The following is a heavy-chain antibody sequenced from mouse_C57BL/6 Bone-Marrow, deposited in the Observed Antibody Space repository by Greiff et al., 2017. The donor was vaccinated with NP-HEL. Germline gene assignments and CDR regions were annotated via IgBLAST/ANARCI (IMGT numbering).Heavy chain of an antibody. D-gene: IGHD2-5*01. J-gene: IGHJ2*01. CDR3: TESNRDY. CDR1: GFTFSNYW. Sequence: EVQLQESGGGLVQPGGSMKLSCVASGFTFSNYWMNWVRQSPEKGLEWVAQLRLKSDNYATHYAASVKGRFTISRDDSKSSVYLQMNNLRAADTGIYYCTESNRDYWGQGTTLTVSS. CDR2: LRLKSDNYAT. V-gene: IGHV6-3*01.